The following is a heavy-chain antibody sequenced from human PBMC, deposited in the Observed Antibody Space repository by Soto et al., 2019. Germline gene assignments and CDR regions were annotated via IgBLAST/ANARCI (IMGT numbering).Heavy chain of an antibody. J-gene: IGHJ4*02. Sequence: KPGGSLRLSCAASGFTLSDYYMSWIRQAPGKGLEWVSYISSSSSYTNYADSVKGRFTISRDNAKNSLYLQMNSLRAEDTAVYYCARDKHDYYDILTGYYIPTLDYWGQGTLVTVSS. V-gene: IGHV3-11*06. D-gene: IGHD3-9*01. CDR2: ISSSSSYT. CDR1: GFTLSDYY. CDR3: ARDKHDYYDILTGYYIPTLDY.